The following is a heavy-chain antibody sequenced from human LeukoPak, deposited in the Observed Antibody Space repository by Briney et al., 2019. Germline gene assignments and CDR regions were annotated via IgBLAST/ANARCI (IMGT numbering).Heavy chain of an antibody. CDR2: IIPIFGTA. CDR1: GGTFSSYA. V-gene: IGHV1-69*13. CDR3: VREPYYDILTGYYFLDY. Sequence: GASVKVSCKASGGTFSSYAISWVRQAPGQGLEWMGGIIPIFGTANYAQKFQGRVTITADESTSTAYMELSSLRSEDTAVYYCVREPYYDILTGYYFLDYWGQGTLVTVSS. D-gene: IGHD3-9*01. J-gene: IGHJ4*02.